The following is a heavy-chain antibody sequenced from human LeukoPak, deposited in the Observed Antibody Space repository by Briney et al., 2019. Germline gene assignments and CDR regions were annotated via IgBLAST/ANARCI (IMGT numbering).Heavy chain of an antibody. CDR2: IYYKGST. J-gene: IGHJ5*02. Sequence: SERASLTCTVSGGSISYYYWSWIRQPPGKGLEWIGHIYYKGSTNYNPSLKSRVTISVDTSKNQFSLKLSSVTAADTAVYYCARGRIPVLRFLEWSDWFDPWSRATKLSVSS. V-gene: IGHV4-59*12. CDR3: ARGRIPVLRFLEWSDWFDP. CDR1: GGSISYYY. D-gene: IGHD3-3*01.